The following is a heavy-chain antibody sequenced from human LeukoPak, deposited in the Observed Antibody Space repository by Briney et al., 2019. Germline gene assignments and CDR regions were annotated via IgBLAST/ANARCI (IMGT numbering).Heavy chain of an antibody. CDR2: IIPIFGTA. Sequence: SVKVSCKASGGTFSSYAISWVRQAPGQGLEWMGGIIPIFGTANYAQKFQGRVTITTDESTSTAYMELSSLRSEDTAVYYCARDLRPLQYYYYYYMDVWGKGTAVTVSS. V-gene: IGHV1-69*05. CDR1: GGTFSSYA. J-gene: IGHJ6*03. D-gene: IGHD5/OR15-5a*01. CDR3: ARDLRPLQYYYYYYMDV.